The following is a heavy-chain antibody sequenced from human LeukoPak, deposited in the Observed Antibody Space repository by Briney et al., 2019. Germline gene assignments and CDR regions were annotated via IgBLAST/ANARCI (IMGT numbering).Heavy chain of an antibody. CDR2: INTDGSST. D-gene: IGHD1-26*01. CDR1: GFTVSSNY. J-gene: IGHJ4*02. V-gene: IGHV3-74*01. Sequence: PGGSLRLSCAASGFTVSSNYMNWVRQAPGKGLEWVSRINTDGSSTSYADSVKGRFTISRDNAKNTLYLQMNSLRAEDTAVYYCARGKWELRGWGQGTLVTVSS. CDR3: ARGKWELRG.